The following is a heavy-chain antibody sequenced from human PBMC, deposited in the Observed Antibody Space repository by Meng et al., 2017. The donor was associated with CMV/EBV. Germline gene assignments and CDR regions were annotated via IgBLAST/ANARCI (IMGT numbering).Heavy chain of an antibody. D-gene: IGHD6-19*01. CDR3: ARDSAVAGVVDY. J-gene: IGHJ4*02. CDR2: IYYSGST. V-gene: IGHV4-39*07. Sequence: LHGCGPGLVNPSETLSLPCTVSGGSISSSCYYWGWIRQPPGKGLEWIGSIYYSGSTYYNPSLKSRVTISVDTSKNQFSLKLSSVTAADTAVYYCARDSAVAGVVDYWGQGTLVTVSS. CDR1: GGSISSSCYY.